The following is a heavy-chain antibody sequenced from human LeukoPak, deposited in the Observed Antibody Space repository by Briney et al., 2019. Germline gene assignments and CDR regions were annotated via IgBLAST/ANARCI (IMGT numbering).Heavy chain of an antibody. J-gene: IGHJ5*02. D-gene: IGHD3-10*01. CDR3: ARGVGGFGELLSLWFDP. CDR2: ISYDGSNK. CDR1: GFTFSSYA. Sequence: PGRSLRLSCAASGFTFSSYAMHRVRQAPGKGLEWVAVISYDGSNKYYADSVKGRFTISRDNSKNTLYLQMNSLRAEDTAVYYCARGVGGFGELLSLWFDPWGQGTLVTVSS. V-gene: IGHV3-30*04.